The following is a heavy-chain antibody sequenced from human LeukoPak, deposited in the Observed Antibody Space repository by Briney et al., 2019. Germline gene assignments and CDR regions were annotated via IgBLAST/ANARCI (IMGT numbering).Heavy chain of an antibody. CDR3: ARGKRYYYGSGSYPYFDY. Sequence: PSETLSLTCADYGGSFSGYYWSWIRQPPGKGLEWIGEINHSGSTNYNPSLKSRATISVDTSKNQFSLKLSSVTAADTAVYYCARGKRYYYGSGSYPYFDYWGQGTLFTVSS. CDR1: GGSFSGYY. D-gene: IGHD3-10*01. V-gene: IGHV4-34*01. J-gene: IGHJ4*02. CDR2: INHSGST.